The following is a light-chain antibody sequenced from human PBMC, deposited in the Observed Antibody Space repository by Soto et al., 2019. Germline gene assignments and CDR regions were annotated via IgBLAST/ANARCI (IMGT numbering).Light chain of an antibody. J-gene: IGLJ1*01. CDR3: SSYTRSSFDV. V-gene: IGLV2-14*01. CDR2: DVS. CDR1: SSDVGGYNY. Sequence: QSVLTQPASVSGSPGQSSTISCTGTSSDVGGYNYVSWYQQHPGKAPKLMIYDVSNRPSGVSNRFSGSKSGNTASLTISGLQAEEEADYYCSSYTRSSFDVFGTGTKLTVL.